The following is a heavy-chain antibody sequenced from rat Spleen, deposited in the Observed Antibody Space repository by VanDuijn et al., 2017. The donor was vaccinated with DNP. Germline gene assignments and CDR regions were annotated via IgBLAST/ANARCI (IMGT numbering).Heavy chain of an antibody. CDR3: ARSDFSLMGFIPFAF. CDR2: ISYSGST. J-gene: IGHJ3*01. V-gene: IGHV3-1*01. D-gene: IGHD1-12*03. CDR1: GYSITSNY. Sequence: EVQLQESGPGLVKPSQSLSLTCSVTGYSITSNYWGWIRKFPGNKMEWMGYISYSGSTNYNPSLKSRISITRDTSKNQFFLQLHSVTTADTATYYCARSDFSLMGFIPFAFWGQGTLVTVS.